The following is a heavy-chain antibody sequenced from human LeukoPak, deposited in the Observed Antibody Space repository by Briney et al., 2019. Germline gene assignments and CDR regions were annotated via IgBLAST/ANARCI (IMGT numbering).Heavy chain of an antibody. Sequence: GGSLRLXCAASGFTVSSNYMSWVRQAPGKGLESVSVIYSGGSTYYADSVKGRFTISRDNSKNTLYLQMNSLRAEDTAVYYCAGYCSGGSCYSWGQGTLVTVSS. CDR1: GFTVSSNY. D-gene: IGHD2-15*01. V-gene: IGHV3-66*02. J-gene: IGHJ4*02. CDR3: AGYCSGGSCYS. CDR2: IYSGGST.